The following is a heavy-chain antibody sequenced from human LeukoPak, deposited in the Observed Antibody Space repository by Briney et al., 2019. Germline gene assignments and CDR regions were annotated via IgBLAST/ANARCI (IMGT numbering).Heavy chain of an antibody. Sequence: SETLSLTCTVSGGSFSSYYWSWIRQPPGRGLEWIGYIYDSGSTEYNPSLKSRVTISIDTSKYQFSLRLSSVTAADTAVYYCACLTTADAFDIWGQGTMVTVSS. D-gene: IGHD3-22*01. CDR3: ACLTTADAFDI. J-gene: IGHJ3*02. V-gene: IGHV4-59*01. CDR1: GGSFSSYY. CDR2: IYDSGST.